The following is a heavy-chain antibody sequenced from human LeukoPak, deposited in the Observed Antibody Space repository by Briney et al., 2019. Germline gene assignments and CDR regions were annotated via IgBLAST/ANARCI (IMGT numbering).Heavy chain of an antibody. V-gene: IGHV1-18*01. Sequence: APVKVSCKASGYTFTSYGISWVRQAPGQGLEWMGWIGAYNGNTNYAQKPQGRVTMTTDTSTSTAYMELRSLRSDDTAVYYCARDWACCGGDCYPPDVAFDYWGQGTLVTVSS. J-gene: IGHJ4*02. CDR3: ARDWACCGGDCYPPDVAFDY. CDR1: GYTFTSYG. CDR2: IGAYNGNT. D-gene: IGHD2-21*02.